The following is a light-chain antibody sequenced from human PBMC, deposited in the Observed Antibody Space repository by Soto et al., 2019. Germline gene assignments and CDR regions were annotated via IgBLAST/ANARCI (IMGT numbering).Light chain of an antibody. CDR1: QRISIW. J-gene: IGKJ1*01. CDR2: KTS. CDR3: QHWNDYSWT. V-gene: IGKV1-5*03. Sequence: DIHMTQSPSTLSASVGDRVTITCRASQRISIWLAWYQQKPGKAPNLLIYKTSSLETGVPSRFSGSGSGKEFTLAISSLQPDDFATYYCQHWNDYSWTFGQGTKVEVK.